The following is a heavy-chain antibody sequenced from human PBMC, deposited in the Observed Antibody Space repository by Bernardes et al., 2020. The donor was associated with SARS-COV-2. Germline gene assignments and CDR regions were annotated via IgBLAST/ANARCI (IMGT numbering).Heavy chain of an antibody. Sequence: SGPTLVKPTQTLTLTCTFSGFSLSTSGVGVGWIRQPPGKALEWLALVYWNDDKRYSPSLKSRVTITKDSSKSPVVLTMTNMDPEDTATYYCARTSGYTFGYGLKPLLYPYFDYWGQGTLVTVSS. J-gene: IGHJ4*02. V-gene: IGHV2-5*01. CDR3: ARTSGYTFGYGLKPLLYPYFDY. CDR2: VYWNDDK. D-gene: IGHD5-18*01. CDR1: GFSLSTSGVG.